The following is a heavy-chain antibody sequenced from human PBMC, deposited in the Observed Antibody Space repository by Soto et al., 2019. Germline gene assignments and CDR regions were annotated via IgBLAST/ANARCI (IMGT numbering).Heavy chain of an antibody. D-gene: IGHD2-21*01. J-gene: IGHJ4*02. CDR2: VSGYNDKT. CDR1: GYTFTNHG. Sequence: ASVKVSCKASGYTFTNHGISWVRQAPGQGLEWVGWVSGYNDKTKSAQKSQGRVTMTTDTSTSTAYMELRSLRSDDTAVYYCARDFYPVAYFFDYWGQGTLVTVSS. V-gene: IGHV1-18*04. CDR3: ARDFYPVAYFFDY.